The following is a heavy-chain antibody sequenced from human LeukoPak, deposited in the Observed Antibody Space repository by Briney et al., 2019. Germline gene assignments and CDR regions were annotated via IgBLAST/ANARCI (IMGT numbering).Heavy chain of an antibody. CDR1: GFTLSSNY. CDR2: MYSGGST. CDR3: ARAVRGTWFGENGAFDI. Sequence: GGSLSLSCAASGFTLSSNYMRGLRQARGGGREGGSVMYSGGSTYYADSGKGRFTISRDNSKNTLYLQTNGLRAEDTAVYYCARAVRGTWFGENGAFDIWGQGTMVTVSS. D-gene: IGHD3-10*01. V-gene: IGHV3-53*01. J-gene: IGHJ3*02.